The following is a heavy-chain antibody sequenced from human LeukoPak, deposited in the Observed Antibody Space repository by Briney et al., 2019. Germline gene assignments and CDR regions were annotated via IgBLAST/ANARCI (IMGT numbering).Heavy chain of an antibody. CDR3: ARDSQDTAIDY. CDR2: INHSGST. CDR1: GGSFSGYY. Sequence: ASETLSLTCAVYGGSFSGYYWSWIRQPPGKGLEWIGEINHSGSTNYNPSLKSRVTISVDTSKNQFSLKLSSVTAADTAVYYCARDSQDTAIDYWGQGTLVTVSS. J-gene: IGHJ4*02. D-gene: IGHD5-18*01. V-gene: IGHV4-34*01.